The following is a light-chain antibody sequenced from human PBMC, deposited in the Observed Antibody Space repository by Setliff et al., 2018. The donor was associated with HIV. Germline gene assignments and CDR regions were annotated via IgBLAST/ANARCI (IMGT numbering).Light chain of an antibody. V-gene: IGLV2-14*03. J-gene: IGLJ1*01. Sequence: QSVLTQPASVSGSPGQSITISCTGTSSDVGGYNYVSWYQQHPGKVPKLRIYDVSNRPSGVSNRFSGSKSGITASLTISGLQAEDEADYYCSSYTSTSTLFVFGTGTKVTVL. CDR2: DVS. CDR3: SSYTSTSTLFV. CDR1: SSDVGGYNY.